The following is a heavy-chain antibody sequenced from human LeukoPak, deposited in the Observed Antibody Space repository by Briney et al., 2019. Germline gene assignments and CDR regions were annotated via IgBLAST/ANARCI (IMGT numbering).Heavy chain of an antibody. Sequence: SETLSLTCAVYGGSFSGYYWSWIRQPPGKGLEWIGEINHSGSTNYNPSLKSRVTISVDTSKNQFSLKLSSVTAADTAVYYCARLGGIVVVPAAIRTKSSWFDPWGQGTLVTVSS. CDR1: GGSFSGYY. V-gene: IGHV4-34*01. J-gene: IGHJ5*02. D-gene: IGHD2-2*01. CDR2: INHSGST. CDR3: ARLGGIVVVPAAIRTKSSWFDP.